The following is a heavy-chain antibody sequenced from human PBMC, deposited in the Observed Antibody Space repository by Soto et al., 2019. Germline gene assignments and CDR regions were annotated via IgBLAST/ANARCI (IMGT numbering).Heavy chain of an antibody. J-gene: IGHJ5*02. Sequence: ASVKVSCKASGYIFTGYYMNLVRQAPGQGLEWMGGINPNSGGTNYEQKFQGRVTMTTETSISTAYMELRGLRSDDTAIYYCARPYCGTNSCHSWFDPWGQGTLVTVSS. CDR1: GYIFTGYY. CDR3: ARPYCGTNSCHSWFDP. D-gene: IGHD2-21*01. V-gene: IGHV1-2*02. CDR2: INPNSGGT.